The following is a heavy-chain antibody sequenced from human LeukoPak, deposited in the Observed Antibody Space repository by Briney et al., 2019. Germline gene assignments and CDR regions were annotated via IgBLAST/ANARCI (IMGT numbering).Heavy chain of an antibody. CDR1: GFTFSSYA. D-gene: IGHD2-2*01. J-gene: IGHJ4*02. Sequence: PGGSLRLSCAASGFTFSSYAMSWVRQAPGKGLEWVSAISGSGGSTYYADSVEGRFTISRDNSKNTLYLQMNSLRAEDTAVYYCAKDLRHIVVVPAAIGYWGQGTLVTVSS. CDR3: AKDLRHIVVVPAAIGY. CDR2: ISGSGGST. V-gene: IGHV3-23*01.